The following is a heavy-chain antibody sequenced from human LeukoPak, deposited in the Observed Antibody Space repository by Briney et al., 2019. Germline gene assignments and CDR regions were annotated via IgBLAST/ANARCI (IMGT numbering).Heavy chain of an antibody. CDR3: ARGDSSSWPVYGMDV. D-gene: IGHD6-13*01. V-gene: IGHV1-3*04. CDR2: INSGNSNT. J-gene: IGHJ6*02. Sequence: ASVKVSCKASGYTLSQYAMHWVRQAPGQRPEWMGWINSGNSNTKYDQKFQGRVTITRDTSANTAYMELSSLRSEDTAVYYCARGDSSSWPVYGMDVWGQGTTVTVSS. CDR1: GYTLSQYA.